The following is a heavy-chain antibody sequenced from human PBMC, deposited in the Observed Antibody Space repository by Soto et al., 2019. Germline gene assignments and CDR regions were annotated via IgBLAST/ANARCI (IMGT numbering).Heavy chain of an antibody. CDR3: ACNYLYYYGSGNTNYYGMDV. Sequence: QVQLVQSGAEVKKPGASVKVSCKASGYTFTSYGISWVRQAPGQGLEWMGWISAYNGNTNYAQKLQGRVTMTTDTSTSTAYMELRSLRSDDTAVYYCACNYLYYYGSGNTNYYGMDVWGQGTTVTVSS. D-gene: IGHD3-10*01. J-gene: IGHJ6*02. CDR1: GYTFTSYG. V-gene: IGHV1-18*01. CDR2: ISAYNGNT.